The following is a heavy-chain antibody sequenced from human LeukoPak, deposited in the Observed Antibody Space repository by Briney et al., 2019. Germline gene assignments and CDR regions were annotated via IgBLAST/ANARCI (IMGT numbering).Heavy chain of an antibody. CDR3: ARAGRAYSSSWYWFDP. D-gene: IGHD6-13*01. CDR2: IYSGGNT. CDR1: GFTVSSNS. J-gene: IGHJ5*02. Sequence: AGGSLRLSCTVSGFTVSSNSVSWVRQAPGKGLEWVSFIYSGGNTHYSDSVKGRFTISRDNAKNSLYLQMNSLRAEDTAVYYCARAGRAYSSSWYWFDPWGQGTLVTVSS. V-gene: IGHV3-53*01.